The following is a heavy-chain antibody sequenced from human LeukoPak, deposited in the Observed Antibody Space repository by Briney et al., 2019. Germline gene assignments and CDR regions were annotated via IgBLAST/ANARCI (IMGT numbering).Heavy chain of an antibody. V-gene: IGHV3-23*01. J-gene: IGHJ4*02. CDR1: GFTFSTYA. D-gene: IGHD6-13*01. Sequence: GGSLRLSCAASGFTFSTYAMSWVRRAPGKGLEWVSTVSGSGSSAYYADSVKGRFTISRDNSKNTLYLQMNSLRAEDTAVYYCATVGHPSSWSKFDYWGQGTLVTVSS. CDR3: ATVGHPSSWSKFDY. CDR2: VSGSGSSA.